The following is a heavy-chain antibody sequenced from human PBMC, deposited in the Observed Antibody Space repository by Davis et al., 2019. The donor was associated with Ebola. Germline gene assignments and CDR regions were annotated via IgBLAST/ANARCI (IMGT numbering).Heavy chain of an antibody. D-gene: IGHD1-26*01. V-gene: IGHV3-30*02. J-gene: IGHJ3*02. CDR1: GFTFSSYG. CDR3: ARERGLWGAFDI. Sequence: PGGSLRLSCAASGFTFSSYGMHWVRQAPGKGLEWVAFIRYDGSNKYYADSVKGRFTISRDNSKNTLYLQMNSLRAEDTAVYYCARERGLWGAFDIWGQGTMLTVSS. CDR2: IRYDGSNK.